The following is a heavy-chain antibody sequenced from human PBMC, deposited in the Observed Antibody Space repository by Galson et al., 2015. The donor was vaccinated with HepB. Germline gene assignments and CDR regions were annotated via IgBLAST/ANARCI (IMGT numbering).Heavy chain of an antibody. CDR3: AHRGTPGLLDYFDY. CDR2: IYWDDDK. J-gene: IGHJ4*02. D-gene: IGHD2-21*02. CDR1: GFSLSTSGVG. Sequence: PALVKPTQTLTLTCTFSGFSLSTSGVGVGWIRQPPGKALEWLALIYWDDDKRYSPSLKSRLTITKDTSKNQVVLTMTNMDPVDTATYYCAHRGTPGLLDYFDYWGQGTLVTVSS. V-gene: IGHV2-5*02.